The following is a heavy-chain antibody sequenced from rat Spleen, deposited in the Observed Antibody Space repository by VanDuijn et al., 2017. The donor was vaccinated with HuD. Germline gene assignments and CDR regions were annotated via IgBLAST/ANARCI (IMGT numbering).Heavy chain of an antibody. D-gene: IGHD1-10*01. CDR3: ARRGYNNYFFDY. Sequence: EVQLVESGGGLVQPGRSLKLSCAASGFTFSDYGMHWIRQAPTMGLEWVTSISPTGSSTHYRDSVKGRFTISRDNVKSTLYLQMDSLRSEDTATYYCARRGYNNYFFDYWGQGVMVTVSA. CDR2: ISPTGSST. CDR1: GFTFSDYG. V-gene: IGHV5-19*01. J-gene: IGHJ2*01.